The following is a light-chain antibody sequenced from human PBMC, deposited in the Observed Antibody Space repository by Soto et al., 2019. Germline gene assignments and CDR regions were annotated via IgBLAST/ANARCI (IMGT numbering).Light chain of an antibody. Sequence: QCALTQPRSVCGSPGQSVTISCTGSRSDVGGYNYVSWYQQHPGKAPKLMIYAVSERPSGVPGRFSGSKSGNTASLTISGLQAEDEADYYCCSYGGGYTPLVFGGGTKVTVL. CDR1: RSDVGGYNY. CDR3: CSYGGGYTPLV. J-gene: IGLJ2*01. CDR2: AVS. V-gene: IGLV2-11*01.